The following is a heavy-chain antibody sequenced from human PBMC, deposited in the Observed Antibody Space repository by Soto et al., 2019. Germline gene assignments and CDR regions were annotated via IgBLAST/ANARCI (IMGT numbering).Heavy chain of an antibody. Sequence: QVQLVESGGGVVQPGRSLRLSCAASGFIFSSYAMHWVRQAPGKGLEWVAVISYDGSNKYYADSVKGRFTISRDNSKNTLYLQMNRLRAEDTGVYYCARGRGDPPYNWFDPWGQGTLVTVSS. CDR1: GFIFSSYA. V-gene: IGHV3-30-3*01. CDR3: ARGRGDPPYNWFDP. J-gene: IGHJ5*02. D-gene: IGHD2-21*02. CDR2: ISYDGSNK.